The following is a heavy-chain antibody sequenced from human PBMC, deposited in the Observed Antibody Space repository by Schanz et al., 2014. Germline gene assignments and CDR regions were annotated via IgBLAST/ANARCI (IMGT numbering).Heavy chain of an antibody. CDR3: VREVGAAAGLAWGLDY. V-gene: IGHV3-11*06. CDR2: ISSGGSDT. D-gene: IGHD6-13*01. J-gene: IGHJ4*02. Sequence: QVQLVESGGGLVKPGGSLRLSCAASGFTFSDYYMSWIRQAPGKGPEWVSYISSGGSDTYYADSVQGRFTISRDNAKSSLFLQMNSLRAEDTAVYYCVREVGAAAGLAWGLDYWGRGTLVTVSS. CDR1: GFTFSDYY.